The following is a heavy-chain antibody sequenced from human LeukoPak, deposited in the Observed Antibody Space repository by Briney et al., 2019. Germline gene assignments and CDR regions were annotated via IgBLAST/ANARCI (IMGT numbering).Heavy chain of an antibody. D-gene: IGHD2-2*01. CDR2: IYYSGIT. Sequence: SETLSLTCTVSGGSISSGDYYWSWIRQPPGKGLEWIGYIYYSGITYYNPSLKSRVTISVDTSKNQFSLKLSSVTAADTAVYYCARETPGYCSSTSCSLLFDYWGQGTLVTVSS. V-gene: IGHV4-30-4*08. CDR1: GGSISSGDYY. J-gene: IGHJ4*02. CDR3: ARETPGYCSSTSCSLLFDY.